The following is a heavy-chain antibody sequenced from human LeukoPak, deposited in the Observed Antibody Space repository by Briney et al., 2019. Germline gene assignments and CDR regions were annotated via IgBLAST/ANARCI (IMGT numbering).Heavy chain of an antibody. V-gene: IGHV3-7*01. CDR2: IKQDGSEK. D-gene: IGHD1-26*01. Sequence: GGSLRLSCAASGFTFSSYWMSWVRQAPGKGLEWVANIKQDGSEKYYVDSVKGRFTISRDNAKNSLYLQMNSLRAEDTAVYYCAREVGYSGSYWGTYFDYWGQGTLVTASS. CDR3: AREVGYSGSYWGTYFDY. J-gene: IGHJ4*02. CDR1: GFTFSSYW.